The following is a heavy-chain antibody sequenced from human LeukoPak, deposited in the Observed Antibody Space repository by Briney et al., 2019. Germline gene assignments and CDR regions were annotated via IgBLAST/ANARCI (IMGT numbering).Heavy chain of an antibody. J-gene: IGHJ4*02. CDR2: IRYDGSNR. V-gene: IGHV3-30*02. D-gene: IGHD3-3*01. CDR3: AKGRFLEWLRFDY. CDR1: GFTFSSYG. Sequence: GGSLILSCAASGFTFSSYGMHWVRQAPGKGLEWVAFIRYDGSNRYYADSVKGRFTISRDNSKNTLYPQMNSLRAEDTAVYYCAKGRFLEWLRFDYWGQGTLVTVSS.